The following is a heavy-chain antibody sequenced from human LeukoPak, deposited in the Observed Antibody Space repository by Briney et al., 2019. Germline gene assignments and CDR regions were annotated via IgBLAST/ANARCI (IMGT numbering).Heavy chain of an antibody. CDR1: GFTFSSYA. CDR2: ISGSGGST. D-gene: IGHD3-16*01. Sequence: GGSLRLSCAASGFTFSSYAMSWVRQAPGKGLEWVSAISGSGGSTYYADSVKGRFTISRDNSKNTLYLQMNSLRAEDTAVYYCATVYYDYVWGSSYYFDYWGQGTLVTVSS. J-gene: IGHJ4*02. V-gene: IGHV3-23*01. CDR3: ATVYYDYVWGSSYYFDY.